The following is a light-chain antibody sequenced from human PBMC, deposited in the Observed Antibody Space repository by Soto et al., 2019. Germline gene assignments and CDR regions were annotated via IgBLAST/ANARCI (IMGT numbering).Light chain of an antibody. CDR3: QQYEDLPLT. J-gene: IGKJ4*01. CDR1: QNIFNY. V-gene: IGKV1-33*01. Sequence: DVQLTQSPSTLPASVGDRVAITCQATQNIFNYLNWFQQRPGKTPQLLISDASHLEPGVPSRFSGQRSGTDFTLIISDLQPEDFATYFCQQYEDLPLTFGGGTRVEV. CDR2: DAS.